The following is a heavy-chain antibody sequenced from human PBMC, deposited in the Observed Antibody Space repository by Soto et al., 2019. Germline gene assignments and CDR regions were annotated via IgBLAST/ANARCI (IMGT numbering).Heavy chain of an antibody. Sequence: PGLGLKMTGEGSGKRSAAYWNTRVRQKPRKGVDWMGRIDPSDSQTYYSPSFRGHVTISATKSITTVFLQWRSLRASDTAMYYCARQIYDSDTGPNFQYYFDSWGQGTPVTVSS. CDR3: ARQIYDSDTGPNFQYYFDS. J-gene: IGHJ4*02. CDR1: GKRSAAYW. V-gene: IGHV5-10-1*01. CDR2: IDPSDSQT. D-gene: IGHD2-8*02.